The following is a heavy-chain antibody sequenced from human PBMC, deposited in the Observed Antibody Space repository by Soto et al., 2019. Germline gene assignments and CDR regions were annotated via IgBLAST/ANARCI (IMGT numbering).Heavy chain of an antibody. V-gene: IGHV3-30*18. Sequence: GSLRLSCAASGFTFSSYGMHWVRQAPGKGLEWVAVISYNGSNKYYADSVKGRFTISRDNSKNTLYLQMNSLRAEDTAVYYCAKQCIAAAGFDYWGQGTLVTVSS. CDR1: GFTFSSYG. D-gene: IGHD6-13*01. J-gene: IGHJ4*02. CDR3: AKQCIAAAGFDY. CDR2: ISYNGSNK.